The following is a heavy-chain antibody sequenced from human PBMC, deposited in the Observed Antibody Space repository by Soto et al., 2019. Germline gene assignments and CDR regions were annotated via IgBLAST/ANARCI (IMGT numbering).Heavy chain of an antibody. J-gene: IGHJ4*02. CDR1: GGSISSYY. CDR3: ARAIRRGGGFAY. Sequence: QVQLQESGPGLVKPSETLSLTCTVSGGSISSYYWSWIRQPPGKGLEWIGYIYHRGTTNYSPSLMSRVTISADMSTNQFSLMLSSVTAADTAVYYCARAIRRGGGFAYWGQGTLVTVSS. V-gene: IGHV4-59*01. CDR2: IYHRGTT. D-gene: IGHD3-10*01.